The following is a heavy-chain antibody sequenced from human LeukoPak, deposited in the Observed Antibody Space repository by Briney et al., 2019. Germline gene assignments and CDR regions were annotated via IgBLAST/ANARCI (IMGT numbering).Heavy chain of an antibody. V-gene: IGHV4-34*01. CDR3: ARRPREGDLDY. Sequence: SETLSLTCAVSGGSFSGYYWSWIRQPPGKGLEWIGEINHSGSTNYNPSLKSRVTISVDTSKNQFSLKLSSGTAADKGVYYCARRPREGDLDYWGQGTLVTDSS. D-gene: IGHD3-3*01. J-gene: IGHJ4*02. CDR1: GGSFSGYY. CDR2: INHSGST.